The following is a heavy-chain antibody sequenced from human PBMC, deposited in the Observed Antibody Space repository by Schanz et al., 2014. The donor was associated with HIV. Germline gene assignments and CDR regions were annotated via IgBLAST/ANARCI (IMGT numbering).Heavy chain of an antibody. Sequence: QVQLVQSGAEVKKPGASVKVSCKASGYTFSSYSLSWVRQAPGQGLEWMGWISAHNGDTNYAQKFQGRITLTTDSPTNTAYLELRSLTSDDTAVYYCAREYSTWDRHFDYWGQGTLVTVSP. J-gene: IGHJ4*02. CDR1: GYTFSSYS. CDR3: AREYSTWDRHFDY. V-gene: IGHV1-18*01. CDR2: ISAHNGDT. D-gene: IGHD5-18*01.